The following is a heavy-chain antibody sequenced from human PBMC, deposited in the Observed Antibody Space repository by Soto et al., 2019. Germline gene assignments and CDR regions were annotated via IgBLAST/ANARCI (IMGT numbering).Heavy chain of an antibody. Sequence: PGGSLRLSCAASGFTFSRSWIHWVRQAPGKGLEWVSVIYSGGSTYYADSVKGRFTISRDNSKNTLYLQMNSLRAEDTAVYYCARDSVVVGADDIWGQGTMVTVSS. CDR3: ARDSVVVGADDI. J-gene: IGHJ3*02. D-gene: IGHD1-26*01. V-gene: IGHV3-53*01. CDR2: IYSGGST. CDR1: GFTFSRSW.